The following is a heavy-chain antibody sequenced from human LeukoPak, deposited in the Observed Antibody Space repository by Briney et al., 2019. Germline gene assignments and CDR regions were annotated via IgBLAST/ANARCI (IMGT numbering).Heavy chain of an antibody. Sequence: PSETLSLTCTVSGGSISYYYWSWIRQPPRKGLEWIDYIYYSGSTNYNPSLKSRVTISVDTSKNQFSLNLSSVTTADTAVYYCARVSCSSTSCPRRDALDVWGQGTMVTVSS. CDR3: ARVSCSSTSCPRRDALDV. D-gene: IGHD2-2*01. V-gene: IGHV4-59*01. CDR2: IYYSGST. CDR1: GGSISYYY. J-gene: IGHJ3*01.